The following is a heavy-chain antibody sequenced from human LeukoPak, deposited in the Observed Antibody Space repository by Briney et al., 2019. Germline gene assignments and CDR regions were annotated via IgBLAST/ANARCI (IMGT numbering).Heavy chain of an antibody. CDR1: GGSISSYY. CDR3: ARADGTNYYYYGMDV. CDR2: IYYSGST. J-gene: IGHJ6*02. D-gene: IGHD2-2*01. Sequence: SETLSLTCTVSGGSISSYYWSWIRQPPGKGLEWIGYIYYSGSTNYNPSLKSRVTISVDTSKNQFSLKLSSVTAADTAVYYCARADGTNYYYYGMDVWGQGTTVTVSS. V-gene: IGHV4-59*01.